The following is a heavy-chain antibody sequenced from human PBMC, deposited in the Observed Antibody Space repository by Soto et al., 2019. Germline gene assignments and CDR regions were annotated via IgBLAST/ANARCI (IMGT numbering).Heavy chain of an antibody. V-gene: IGHV4-34*01. D-gene: IGHD3-16*02. CDR2: INHSGST. Sequence: SENLFLTCAVYGASFSGYYWRWIRQPPGKGLEWIGEINHSGSTNYNPSLKRRVTISVDTSKNQFSLKLSSVTAADPPLYYCRMGWRWNHRSSFDYWGQGHLPTVSS. CDR1: GASFSGYY. J-gene: IGHJ4*02. CDR3: RMGWRWNHRSSFDY.